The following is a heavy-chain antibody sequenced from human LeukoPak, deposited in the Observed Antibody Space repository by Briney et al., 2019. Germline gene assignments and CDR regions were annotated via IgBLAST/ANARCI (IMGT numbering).Heavy chain of an antibody. CDR1: GYTFTSYD. D-gene: IGHD2-21*02. V-gene: IGHV1-8*01. J-gene: IGHJ4*02. CDR2: MNPNSGNT. Sequence: ASVKVSCEASGYTFTSYDINWVRQATGQGLEWMGWMNPNSGNTGYAQKFQGRVTMTRNTSISTAYMELSSVRSEDTAVYYCARGARGGDHGRFDYWGQGTLVSVSS. CDR3: ARGARGGDHGRFDY.